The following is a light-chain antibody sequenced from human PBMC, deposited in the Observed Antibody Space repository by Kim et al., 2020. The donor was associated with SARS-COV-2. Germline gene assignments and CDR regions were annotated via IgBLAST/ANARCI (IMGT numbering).Light chain of an antibody. CDR3: QQRSNWGFT. V-gene: IGKV3-11*01. Sequence: EIVLTQSPATLSLSPGERATLSCRASQSVSSYLAWYQQKPGQAPRLLIYDASNRATGIPARFSGSGSGTDFTLTISSLEPEDFAVYYCQQRSNWGFTFGPDQGGYQ. J-gene: IGKJ3*01. CDR2: DAS. CDR1: QSVSSY.